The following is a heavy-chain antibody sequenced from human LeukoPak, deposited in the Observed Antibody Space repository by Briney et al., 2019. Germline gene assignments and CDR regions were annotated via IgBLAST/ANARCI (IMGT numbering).Heavy chain of an antibody. J-gene: IGHJ4*02. Sequence: GGSLRLSCAASGFTFSSYAMTWVRQAPGKGLEWVSGISGSGGNTYYADSVRGRFTVSRDNAKNSLYLQMHSLSAEDTAVYYCARVNGRSGYVAFDYWGQGTLVTVSS. CDR3: ARVNGRSGYVAFDY. V-gene: IGHV3-23*01. D-gene: IGHD5-12*01. CDR1: GFTFSSYA. CDR2: ISGSGGNT.